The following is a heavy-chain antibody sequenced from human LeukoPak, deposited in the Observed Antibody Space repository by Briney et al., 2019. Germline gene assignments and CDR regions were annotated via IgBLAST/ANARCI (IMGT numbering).Heavy chain of an antibody. CDR2: INPSGGST. D-gene: IGHD6-19*01. Sequence: ASVKVSCKASGYTFTSYYIHWVRQAPGQGLEWMGIINPSGGSTSYAQKFQGRVTMTRDTSTSTVYMELSSLRSEDTAVYYCARDSGWWMFDYWGRGTLVTVSS. CDR1: GYTFTSYY. V-gene: IGHV1-46*01. CDR3: ARDSGWWMFDY. J-gene: IGHJ4*02.